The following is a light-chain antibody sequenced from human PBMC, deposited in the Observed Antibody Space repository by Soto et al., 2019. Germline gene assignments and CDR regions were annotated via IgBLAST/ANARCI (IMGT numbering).Light chain of an antibody. J-gene: IGLJ2*01. CDR1: SSDVGGYNY. CDR2: EVY. CDR3: SPYASSDSLVV. V-gene: IGLV2-8*01. Sequence: QSVLTQPPSASGSPGQSVTISCTGNSSDVGGYNYVSWYQHHPDKAPKLIIYEVYKRPSRVPDRFSGSKSGNTASLPVSGIKEEEQPEYSCSPYASSDSLVVFGGGTQLNVL.